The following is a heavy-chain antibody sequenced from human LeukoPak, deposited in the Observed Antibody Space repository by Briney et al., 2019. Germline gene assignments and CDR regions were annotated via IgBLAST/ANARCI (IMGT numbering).Heavy chain of an antibody. V-gene: IGHV4-30-4*08. CDR3: TRRHVYVYTMDY. CDR2: IYYSGST. D-gene: IGHD5/OR15-5a*01. Sequence: SWVRQMPGKGLEWIGYIYYSGSTYYNPSLKSRVTISVDTSKNQFSLKLSSVTAADTAVYYCTRRHVYVYTMDYWGQGTLVTVSS. J-gene: IGHJ4*02.